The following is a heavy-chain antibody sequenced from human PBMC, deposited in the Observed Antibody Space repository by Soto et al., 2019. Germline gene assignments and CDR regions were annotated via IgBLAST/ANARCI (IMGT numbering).Heavy chain of an antibody. V-gene: IGHV3-23*01. CDR3: AKDGPGDDFWSGYYYYYYGMDV. Sequence: GGSLRLSCAAPGFTFSSYAMSWVRQAPGKGLEWVSAISGSGGSTYYADSVKGRFTISRDNSKNTLYLQMNSLRAEDTAVYYCAKDGPGDDFWSGYYYYYYGMDVWGQGTTVTVSS. CDR1: GFTFSSYA. J-gene: IGHJ6*02. CDR2: ISGSGGST. D-gene: IGHD3-3*01.